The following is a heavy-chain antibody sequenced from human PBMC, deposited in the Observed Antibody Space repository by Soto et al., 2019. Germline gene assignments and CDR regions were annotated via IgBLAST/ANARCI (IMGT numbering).Heavy chain of an antibody. V-gene: IGHV1-3*01. J-gene: IGHJ4*02. CDR2: INAGNGNT. CDR1: GYTFTSYA. Sequence: RASVKVSCKASGYTFTSYAMHWVRQAPGQRLEWMGWINAGNGNTKYSQKFQGRVTITRDTSASTAYMELSSLRSEDTAVYYCARDDSSSWYFDYWGQGTLVTVSS. CDR3: ARDDSSSWYFDY. D-gene: IGHD6-13*01.